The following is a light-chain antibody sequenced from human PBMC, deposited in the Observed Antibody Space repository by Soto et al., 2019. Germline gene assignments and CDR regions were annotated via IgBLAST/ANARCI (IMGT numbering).Light chain of an antibody. J-gene: IGLJ3*02. CDR2: SDD. V-gene: IGLV1-44*01. Sequence: QSVLTQPPSASGTPGQTVTISCSGSSSNIGSNSVIWYQHSPGTTPKFLIYSDDQRPSWVPGRFAGSKSGTSASLAISGLQSEDEADYYCAAWDASLNGVLFGGGTKVTVL. CDR1: SSNIGSNS. CDR3: AAWDASLNGVL.